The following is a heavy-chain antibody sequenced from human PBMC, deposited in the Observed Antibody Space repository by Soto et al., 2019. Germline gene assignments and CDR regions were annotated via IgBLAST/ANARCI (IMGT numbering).Heavy chain of an antibody. CDR2: ISGDGSST. Sequence: GGSLRLSCAASGSTFRSHWMHWVRQAPGKGLVWVSRISGDGSSTHYADSVKGRFTISRDNAKNTLYLQLNSLRAEDTAIYYCVRGGGGGLFDPWGQGTMVTVSS. V-gene: IGHV3-74*01. CDR1: GSTFRSHW. J-gene: IGHJ5*02. CDR3: VRGGGGGLFDP. D-gene: IGHD2-15*01.